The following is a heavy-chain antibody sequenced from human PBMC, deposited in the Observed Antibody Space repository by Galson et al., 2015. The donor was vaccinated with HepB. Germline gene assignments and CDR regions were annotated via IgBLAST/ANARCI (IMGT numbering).Heavy chain of an antibody. CDR3: AKGCSTTCYGNFDY. D-gene: IGHD2-2*01. Sequence: SLRLSCAASGFTFSSYGMHWVRQAPGKGLEWVAVISYDGSNKYYADSVKGRFTISRDNSKNTLYLQVNSLRAEDTALYYCAKGCSTTCYGNFDYWGQGTLVTVSS. CDR2: ISYDGSNK. J-gene: IGHJ4*02. CDR1: GFTFSSYG. V-gene: IGHV3-30*18.